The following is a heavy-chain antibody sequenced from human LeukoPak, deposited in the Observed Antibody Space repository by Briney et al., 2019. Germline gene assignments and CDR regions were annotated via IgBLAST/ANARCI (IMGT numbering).Heavy chain of an antibody. CDR3: ASRLADIPDAFDI. CDR1: GFTFSTSA. J-gene: IGHJ3*02. CDR2: ISGSGGST. Sequence: GGSLRLSCAASGFTFSTSAMTWVRQAPGKGLEWVSAISGSGGSTYYADSVRGRFTISRDNSKNTLYLQMNSLRAEDTAVYYCASRLADIPDAFDIWGQGTMVTVSS. V-gene: IGHV3-23*01. D-gene: IGHD2-15*01.